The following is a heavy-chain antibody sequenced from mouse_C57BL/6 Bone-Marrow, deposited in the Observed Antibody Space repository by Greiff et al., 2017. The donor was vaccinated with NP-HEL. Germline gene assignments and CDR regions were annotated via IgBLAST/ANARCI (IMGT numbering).Heavy chain of an antibody. J-gene: IGHJ1*03. CDR2: ILPGSGST. Sequence: LQESGASVKLSCKATGYTFTGYWIEWVKQRPGHGLEWIGEILPGSGSTNYNEKFKGKATFTADTSSNTAYMQLSSLTTEDSAIYYCARRVYDYYWYFDVWGTGTTVTVSS. CDR1: GYTFTGYW. D-gene: IGHD2-4*01. V-gene: IGHV1-9*01. CDR3: ARRVYDYYWYFDV.